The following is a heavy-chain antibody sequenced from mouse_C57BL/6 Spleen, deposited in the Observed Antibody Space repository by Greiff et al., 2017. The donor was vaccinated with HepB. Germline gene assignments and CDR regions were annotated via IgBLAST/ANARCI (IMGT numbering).Heavy chain of an antibody. CDR3: ASVAWFAY. J-gene: IGHJ3*01. V-gene: IGHV1-4*01. CDR2: INPSSGYT. Sequence: QVQLKQSGAELARPGASVKMSCKASGYTFTSYTMHWVNQRPGQGLEWIGYINPSSGYTKYNQKFKDKATLTADKSSSTAYMQLSSLTSEDSAVYYCASVAWFAYWGQGTLVTVSA. CDR1: GYTFTSYT.